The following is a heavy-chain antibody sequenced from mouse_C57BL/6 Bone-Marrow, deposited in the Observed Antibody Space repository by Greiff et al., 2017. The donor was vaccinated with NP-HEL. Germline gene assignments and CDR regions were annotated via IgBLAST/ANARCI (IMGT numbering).Heavy chain of an antibody. CDR2: ISNLAYSI. V-gene: IGHV5-15*01. Sequence: EVNVVESGGGLVQPGGSLKLSCAASGFTFSDYGMAWVRQAPRKGPEWVAFISNLAYSIYYADTVTGRFTISRENAKNTLYLEMSSLRSEDTAMYYCARKQYFDVWGTGTTVTVSS. J-gene: IGHJ1*03. CDR3: ARKQYFDV. CDR1: GFTFSDYG.